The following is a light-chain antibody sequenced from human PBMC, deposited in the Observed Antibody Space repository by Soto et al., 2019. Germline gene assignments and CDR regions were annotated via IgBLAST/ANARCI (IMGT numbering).Light chain of an antibody. V-gene: IGLV6-57*04. J-gene: IGLJ2*01. CDR2: EDN. CDR3: QSYDRSSPVV. Sequence: NFMLTQPHSVSESPGKTVTISCTXXXXXXASSYVHWYQQRPGSVPTTLIYEDNERPSGIPGRFSGSIDSSSNSASLTISGLRTEDEADYYCQSYDRSSPVVFGGGTKLTVL. CDR1: XXXXASSY.